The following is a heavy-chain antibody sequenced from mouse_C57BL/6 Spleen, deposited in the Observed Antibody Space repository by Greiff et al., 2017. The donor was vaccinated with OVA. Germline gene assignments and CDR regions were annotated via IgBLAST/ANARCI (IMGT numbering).Heavy chain of an antibody. CDR1: GFTFSDYG. D-gene: IGHD1-1*01. CDR3: ARDVYGIFAY. Sequence: EVQVVESGGGLVKPGGSLKLSCAASGFTFSDYGMHWVRQAPEKGLEWVAYISSGSSTIYYADTVKGRFTISRDNAKNTLFLQMTSLRSEDTAMYYCARDVYGIFAYWGQGTLVTVSA. V-gene: IGHV5-17*01. J-gene: IGHJ3*01. CDR2: ISSGSSTI.